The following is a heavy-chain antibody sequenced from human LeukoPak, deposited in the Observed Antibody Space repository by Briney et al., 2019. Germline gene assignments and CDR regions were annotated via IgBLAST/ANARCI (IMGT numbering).Heavy chain of an antibody. V-gene: IGHV1-18*01. CDR1: GYTFTSYG. CDR3: AFAPITIFGVVDAFDI. D-gene: IGHD3-3*01. J-gene: IGHJ3*02. CDR2: IGAYNGNT. Sequence: ASVKVSCKASGYTFTSYGISWVRQAPGQGLEWMGWIGAYNGNTNYAQKLQGRVTMTTDTSTSTAYMELRSLRSDDTAVYYCAFAPITIFGVVDAFDIWGQGTMVTVSS.